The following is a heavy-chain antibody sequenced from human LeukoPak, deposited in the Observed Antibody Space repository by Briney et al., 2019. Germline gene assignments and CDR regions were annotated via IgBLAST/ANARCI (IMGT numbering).Heavy chain of an antibody. J-gene: IGHJ5*02. V-gene: IGHV4-31*03. CDR2: IYYSGST. D-gene: IGHD3-3*01. CDR3: ARGKDFWSGYKPDVDWFDP. Sequence: SQTLSLTCTVSGGSISSGGYYWSWIRQHPGKGLEWIGYIYYSGSTYYNPSLKSRVTISVDTSKNQFSLKLSSVTAADTAVYYCARGKDFWSGYKPDVDWFDPWGQGTLVTVSS. CDR1: GGSISSGGYY.